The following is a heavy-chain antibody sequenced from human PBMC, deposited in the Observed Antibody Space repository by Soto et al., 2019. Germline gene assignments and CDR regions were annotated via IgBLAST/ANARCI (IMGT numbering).Heavy chain of an antibody. CDR3: ARTKDSSGYLPEGY. D-gene: IGHD3-22*01. Sequence: EVQLVESGGGLVKPGGSLRLSCAASGFTFSSYSMNWVRQAPGKGLEWVSSISSSSSYIYYADSVKGRFTISRDNAKNSLYLQMNSQRAEDTAVYYCARTKDSSGYLPEGYWGQGTLVTVSS. J-gene: IGHJ4*02. CDR1: GFTFSSYS. CDR2: ISSSSSYI. V-gene: IGHV3-21*01.